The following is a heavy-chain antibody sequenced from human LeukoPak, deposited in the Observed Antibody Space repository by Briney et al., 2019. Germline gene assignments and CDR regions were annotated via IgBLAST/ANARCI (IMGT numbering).Heavy chain of an antibody. V-gene: IGHV4-34*01. J-gene: IGHJ4*02. Sequence: PSETLSRTCAVYGGSFSGYYWSWIRQPPGKGLEWIGEINHSGSTNYNPSLKSRVTISIDTSKNQFSLKLSSVTAADTAVYYCASATTVTSYDYWGQGTLVTVSS. CDR1: GGSFSGYY. D-gene: IGHD4-17*01. CDR2: INHSGST. CDR3: ASATTVTSYDY.